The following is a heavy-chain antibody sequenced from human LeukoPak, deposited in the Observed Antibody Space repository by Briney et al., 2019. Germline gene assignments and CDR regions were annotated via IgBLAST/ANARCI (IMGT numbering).Heavy chain of an antibody. D-gene: IGHD6-19*01. J-gene: IGHJ6*02. CDR1: GYTFTSYG. CDR2: ISAYNGNT. CDR3: ASAVADGYYYYYGTDV. Sequence: GASVKVSCKASGYTFTSYGISWVRQAPGQGLEWMGWISAYNGNTNYAQKLQGRVTMTTDTSTSTAYMELRSLRSDDTAVYYCASAVADGYYYYYGTDVWGQGTTVTVSS. V-gene: IGHV1-18*01.